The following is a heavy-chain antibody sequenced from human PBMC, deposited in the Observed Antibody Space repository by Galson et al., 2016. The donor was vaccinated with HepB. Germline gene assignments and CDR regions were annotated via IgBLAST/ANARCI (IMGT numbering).Heavy chain of an antibody. CDR1: GFTFSIHS. CDR2: ITGSDDNT. V-gene: IGHV3-23*01. J-gene: IGHJ4*02. CDR3: AKLIPD. Sequence: SLRLSCAASGFTFSIHSMSWVRQAPGKGLEWVSTITGSDDNTYYADSVKGRFTVSRDNSKNTLYLQMNGLRAEDTAVYYCAKLIPDWGQGILVTVSS. D-gene: IGHD2-21*01.